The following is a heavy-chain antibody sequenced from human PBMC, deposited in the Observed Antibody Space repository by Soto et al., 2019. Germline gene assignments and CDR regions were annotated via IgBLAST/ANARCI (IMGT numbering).Heavy chain of an antibody. CDR3: ARRSTYYDILTGPFDY. Sequence: GSLRLSCAASGFTFSSYAMHWVRQAPGKGLEYVSAISSNGGSTYYANSVKGRFTISRDNSKNTLYLQMGSLRAEDMAVYYCARRSTYYDILTGPFDYWGQGTLVTVSS. CDR2: ISSNGGST. CDR1: GFTFSSYA. V-gene: IGHV3-64*01. J-gene: IGHJ4*02. D-gene: IGHD3-9*01.